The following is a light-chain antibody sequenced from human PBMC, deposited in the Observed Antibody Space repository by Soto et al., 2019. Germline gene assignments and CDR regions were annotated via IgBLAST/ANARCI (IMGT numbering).Light chain of an antibody. CDR3: QQTYSTPYT. CDR2: TSG. Sequence: IHMTQSPSSLSASVGDRVTITCRASQRITTYLYWYQQKPGEAPKLLISTSGTLQRGVPSRFSGSGSGTDFTLTITSLQPADFATYFCQQTYSTPYTFGQGTQLEFK. J-gene: IGKJ2*01. CDR1: QRITTY. V-gene: IGKV1-39*01.